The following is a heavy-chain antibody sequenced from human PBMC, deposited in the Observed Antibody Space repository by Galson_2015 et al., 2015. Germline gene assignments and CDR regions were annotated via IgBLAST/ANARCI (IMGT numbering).Heavy chain of an antibody. D-gene: IGHD3-22*01. CDR2: IYYSGST. Sequence: TLSLTCTVSGGSISSGDYYWSWIRQPPGKGLEWIGYIYYSGSTYYNPSLKSRVTISVDTSKNQFSLKLSSVTAADTAVYYCARARYDSSGYYPPSFDYWGQRTLVTVSS. CDR3: ARARYDSSGYYPPSFDY. V-gene: IGHV4-30-4*01. CDR1: GGSISSGDYY. J-gene: IGHJ4*02.